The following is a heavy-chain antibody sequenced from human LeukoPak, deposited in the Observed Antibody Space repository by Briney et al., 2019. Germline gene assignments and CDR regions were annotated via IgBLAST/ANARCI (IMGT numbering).Heavy chain of an antibody. D-gene: IGHD6-19*01. V-gene: IGHV3-30-3*01. CDR2: ISYAGSNK. CDR1: GFTFSSYA. Sequence: GGSLRLSCAASGFTFSSYAMHWVRQAPGKGLEWVAVISYAGSNKYYADSVKGRFTISRDNSKNTLYLQMNSLRAEDTAVYYCARAVAGSYFDYWGQGTLVTVSS. J-gene: IGHJ4*02. CDR3: ARAVAGSYFDY.